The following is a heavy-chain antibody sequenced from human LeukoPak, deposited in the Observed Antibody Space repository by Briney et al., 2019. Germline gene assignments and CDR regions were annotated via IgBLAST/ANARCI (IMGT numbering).Heavy chain of an antibody. CDR3: ALIGYCSGGSCSTVDY. Sequence: AGGSLRLSCAASGFTFSSYSMNWVRQAPGKGLEWVSSISSSSSYIYYADSVKGRFTISRDNAKNSLYLQMNSLRAEDTAVYYCALIGYCSGGSCSTVDYWGQGTLVTVSS. CDR2: ISSSSSYI. J-gene: IGHJ4*02. V-gene: IGHV3-21*01. CDR1: GFTFSSYS. D-gene: IGHD2-15*01.